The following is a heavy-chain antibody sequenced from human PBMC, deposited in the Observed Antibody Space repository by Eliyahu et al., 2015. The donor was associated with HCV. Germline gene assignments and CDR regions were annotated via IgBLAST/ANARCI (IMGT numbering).Heavy chain of an antibody. Sequence: EVQLVESGGALVQPGRSLRLSCTASGFTFGHYXVXWVRQAPGKGVGWVGFIRSRAYGGTTEYAASVKGRFTISRDDSKSIAYLQMNSLEAEDSAVYYCTRECGGDCHYYYYYGMDVWGQGTTVTVSS. J-gene: IGHJ6*02. CDR3: TRECGGDCHYYYYYGMDV. V-gene: IGHV3-49*04. D-gene: IGHD2-21*02. CDR2: IRSRAYGGTT. CDR1: GFTFGHYX.